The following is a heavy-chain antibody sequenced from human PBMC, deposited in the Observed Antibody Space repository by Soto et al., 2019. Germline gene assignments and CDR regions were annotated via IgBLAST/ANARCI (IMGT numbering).Heavy chain of an antibody. D-gene: IGHD6-19*01. Sequence: PGGSRRLSWAASGFTFSSYLMSWVGQSPGKGLEWVAKIRKDGSEKYYVDSVKGRFTISRDNANNSLFLQVDSLRVEDTAVYYCAREGSDTGYSSGWFDCWGQGTLVTFSS. CDR3: AREGSDTGYSSGWFDC. CDR1: GFTFSSYL. J-gene: IGHJ4*02. V-gene: IGHV3-7*03. CDR2: IRKDGSEK.